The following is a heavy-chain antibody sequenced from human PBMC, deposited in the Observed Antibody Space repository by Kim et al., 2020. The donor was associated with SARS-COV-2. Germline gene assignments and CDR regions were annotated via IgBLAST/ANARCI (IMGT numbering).Heavy chain of an antibody. CDR3: ARDNIVVVYEVLGHNWFDP. J-gene: IGHJ5*02. D-gene: IGHD2-2*01. Sequence: SRVTISVDTSKNQFSLKLSSVTAADTAVYYCARDNIVVVYEVLGHNWFDPWGQGTLVTVSS. V-gene: IGHV4-59*01.